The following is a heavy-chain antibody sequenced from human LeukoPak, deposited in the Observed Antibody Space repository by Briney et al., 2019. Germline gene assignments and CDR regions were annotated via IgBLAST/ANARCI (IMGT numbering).Heavy chain of an antibody. CDR3: ARDRGLYDSSGYYHRIFDY. Sequence: PSETLSLTCSVSGGSINNYYRSWIRQPAGKGLEWIGRIFTSGTTNYNPSLKSRVTMSVDASKNQFSLKLSSVTAADTAVYYCARDRGLYDSSGYYHRIFDYWGQGTLVTVSS. V-gene: IGHV4-4*07. CDR1: GGSINNYY. J-gene: IGHJ4*02. CDR2: IFTSGTT. D-gene: IGHD3-22*01.